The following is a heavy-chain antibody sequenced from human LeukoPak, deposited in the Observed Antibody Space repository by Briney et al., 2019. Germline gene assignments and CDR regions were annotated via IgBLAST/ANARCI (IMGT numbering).Heavy chain of an antibody. CDR1: GFTFSSYE. CDR3: AREHYDILTGYSGNSFQY. D-gene: IGHD3-9*01. J-gene: IGHJ1*01. CDR2: ISSSASNI. V-gene: IGHV3-48*03. Sequence: GGSLRLSCAASGFTFSSYEMNWVRQAPGKGLEWVSYISSSASNIYYADSVKGRFTISRDNAKNSLYLQMNSLRAEDTAVYYCAREHYDILTGYSGNSFQYWGQGTLVTVST.